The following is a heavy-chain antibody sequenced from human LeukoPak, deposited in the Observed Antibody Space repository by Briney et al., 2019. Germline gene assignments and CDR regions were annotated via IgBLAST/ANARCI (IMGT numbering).Heavy chain of an antibody. D-gene: IGHD2-2*01. CDR2: ISGSGGST. J-gene: IGHJ4*02. V-gene: IGHV3-23*01. CDR1: GFTFSSYA. CDR3: AKAEDIVVVPAATHFDY. Sequence: GGSLRLSCAASGFTFSSYAMTWVRQAPGKGLEWVSAISGSGGSTYYADSVKGRFTISRDNSKNTLYLQMNSLRAEDTAVYYCAKAEDIVVVPAATHFDYWGQGTLVTVSS.